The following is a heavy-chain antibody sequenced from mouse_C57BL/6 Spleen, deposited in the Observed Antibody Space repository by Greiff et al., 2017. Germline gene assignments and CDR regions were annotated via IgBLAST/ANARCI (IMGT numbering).Heavy chain of an antibody. CDR1: GYAFSSYW. Sequence: VQLQQSGAELVKPGASVKISCKASGYAFSSYWMNWVKQRPGKGLEWIGQIYPGDGDTNYNGKFKGKATLTADKSSSTAYMQLSSLTSEDSAVYFWARRDTVVPVDAMDYWGQGTSVTVSS. D-gene: IGHD1-1*01. J-gene: IGHJ4*01. CDR3: ARRDTVVPVDAMDY. V-gene: IGHV1-80*01. CDR2: IYPGDGDT.